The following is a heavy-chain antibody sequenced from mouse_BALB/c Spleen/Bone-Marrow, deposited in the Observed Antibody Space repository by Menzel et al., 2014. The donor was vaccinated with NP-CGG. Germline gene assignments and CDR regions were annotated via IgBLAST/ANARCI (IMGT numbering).Heavy chain of an antibody. V-gene: IGHV5-9-2*01. D-gene: IGHD2-4*01. J-gene: IGHJ3*01. CDR1: GFSFXNYG. CDR2: ISGDGRYT. Sequence: EVKLVESGGGLVKSGGSLKLSCAASGFSFXNYGMSWVRQTPEKRLEWVATISGDGRYTFYSDSVKGRFTISRDNAKNNLYLQLSSLGSEDTALYYCARHAYYDQTEVSFVYWGQGTLVTVSA. CDR3: ARHAYYDQTEVSFVY.